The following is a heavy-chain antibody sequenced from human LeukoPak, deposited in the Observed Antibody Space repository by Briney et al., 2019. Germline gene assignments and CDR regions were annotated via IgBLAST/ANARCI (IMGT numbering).Heavy chain of an antibody. D-gene: IGHD6-13*01. V-gene: IGHV4-38-2*02. CDR2: IYYSGST. CDR1: GYSITSGYW. Sequence: SETLSLTCVVSGYSITSGYWWGWIRQPPGKGLEWIGSIYYSGSTYYNPSLKSRVTMSVDTSKNQFSLTLDSVTAADTAIYYCAREIGAAEPFDNWGQGTLVTVS. J-gene: IGHJ4*02. CDR3: AREIGAAEPFDN.